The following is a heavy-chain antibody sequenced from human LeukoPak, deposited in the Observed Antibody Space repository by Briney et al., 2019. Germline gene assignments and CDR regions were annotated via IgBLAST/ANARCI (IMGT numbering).Heavy chain of an antibody. D-gene: IGHD3-16*01. CDR2: IASRGSA. V-gene: IGHV4-59*02. CDR1: LGFVTNYD. CDR3: ATKLGVWGPHDAFDI. J-gene: IGHJ3*02. Sequence: SETLPLTCTVSLGFVTNYDWNLIRQSPGKGLEWIGYIASRGSATYNPSLKSRATLSIDTSKNQFSLNLRSVTVSDTAVYYCATKLGVWGPHDAFDIWDQGTTVIVSS.